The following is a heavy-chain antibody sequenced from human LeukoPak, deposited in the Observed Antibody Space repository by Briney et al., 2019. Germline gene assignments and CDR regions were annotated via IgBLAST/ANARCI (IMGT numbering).Heavy chain of an antibody. CDR3: ARGYGDYPSYFDY. D-gene: IGHD4-17*01. Sequence: SETLSLTCTVSGGSISSYYWSWIRQPPGKGLEWIGYIYYSGSTNYNSSLKSRVTISVDTSKNQFSLKLSSVTAADTAVYYCARGYGDYPSYFDYWGQGTLVTVSS. V-gene: IGHV4-59*12. J-gene: IGHJ4*02. CDR2: IYYSGST. CDR1: GGSISSYY.